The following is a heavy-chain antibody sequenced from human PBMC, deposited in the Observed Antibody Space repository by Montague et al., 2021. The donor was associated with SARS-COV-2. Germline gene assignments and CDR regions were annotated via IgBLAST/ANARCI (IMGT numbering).Heavy chain of an antibody. CDR3: ARLTGSRVYYYHYGLDV. D-gene: IGHD1-20*01. CDR1: GDSVRESH. J-gene: IGHJ6*02. V-gene: IGHV4-4*09. Sequence: SETLSLTCTVSGDSVRESHWSWIRQPPGKGLEWIGYIDNSGSTNXNPALESRVTLTVSASNNQFYLTLRSVTAPDTAVYYCARLTGSRVYYYHYGLDVWGQGTTVTVSS. CDR2: IDNSGST.